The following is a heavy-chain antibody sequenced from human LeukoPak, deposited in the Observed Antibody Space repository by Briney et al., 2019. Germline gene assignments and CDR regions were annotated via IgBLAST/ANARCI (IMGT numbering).Heavy chain of an antibody. D-gene: IGHD3-9*01. CDR1: GDSITSGSYY. V-gene: IGHV4-61*02. CDR2: IFISGCT. Sequence: SETLSLTCTVSGDSITSGSYYWSWIRQPAGKGLEWIGRIFISGCTNYNPSLRSRVTMSLDTSKTQFSLKLYSVTAADTAVYYCARGGSTLHSAGGHDIEFYYYYYMDVWGKGTTVTISS. J-gene: IGHJ6*03. CDR3: ARGGSTLHSAGGHDIEFYYYYYMDV.